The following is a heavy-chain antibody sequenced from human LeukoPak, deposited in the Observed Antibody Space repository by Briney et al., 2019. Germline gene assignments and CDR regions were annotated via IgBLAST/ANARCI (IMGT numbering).Heavy chain of an antibody. D-gene: IGHD3-10*02. CDR2: ISGSGSTI. V-gene: IGHV3-48*03. CDR3: AELGITMIGGV. Sequence: GGSLRLSCAASGFTFSSYEMNWVRQAPGKGLEWISYISGSGSTIYYADSVKGRFTISRDNAKNSLYLQMNSLRAEDTAVYYCAELGITMIGGVWGKGTTVTISS. CDR1: GFTFSSYE. J-gene: IGHJ6*01.